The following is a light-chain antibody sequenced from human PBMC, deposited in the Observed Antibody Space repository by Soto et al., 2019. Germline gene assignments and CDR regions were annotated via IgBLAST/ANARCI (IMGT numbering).Light chain of an antibody. V-gene: IGKV3-15*01. CDR1: QTLRNK. CDR3: QQHNACPLT. CDR2: GGL. J-gene: IGKJ3*01. Sequence: IVLTQSPGTLSVSPGERVILSCRASQTLRNKLAWYQQKPGQAPRLLIYGGLTRPTGIPARFSGSGSGTEFTLTINSLHSEYFAIYYCQQHNACPLTFGPGTKLDLK.